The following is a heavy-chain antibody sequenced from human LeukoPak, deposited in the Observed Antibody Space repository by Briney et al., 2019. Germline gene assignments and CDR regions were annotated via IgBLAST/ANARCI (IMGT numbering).Heavy chain of an antibody. CDR3: AREKLRYFVETFHY. Sequence: GRPLRLFCAASGFTFCSYAMHWVGQAPGKGLEWVAVISYDGSNKYYADSVKGRFTISRDNSKSTLYLQMNSLRAEDAAVYYCAREKLRYFVETFHYWGQGTLVTVSS. CDR2: ISYDGSNK. J-gene: IGHJ4*02. CDR1: GFTFCSYA. V-gene: IGHV3-30*04. D-gene: IGHD3-9*01.